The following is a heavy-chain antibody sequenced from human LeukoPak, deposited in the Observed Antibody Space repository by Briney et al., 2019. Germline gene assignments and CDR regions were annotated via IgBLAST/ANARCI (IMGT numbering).Heavy chain of an antibody. D-gene: IGHD2-2*02. J-gene: IGHJ4*02. CDR3: ARVRVVVPAAIFMGLYYFDY. CDR1: GYTFTSYG. CDR2: ISAYNGNT. V-gene: IGHV1-18*01. Sequence: ASVKVSCKASGYTFTSYGISWVRQAPGQGLERMGWISAYNGNTNYAQKLQGRVTMTTDTSTSTAYMELRSLRSDDTAVYYCARVRVVVPAAIFMGLYYFDYWGQGALVTVSS.